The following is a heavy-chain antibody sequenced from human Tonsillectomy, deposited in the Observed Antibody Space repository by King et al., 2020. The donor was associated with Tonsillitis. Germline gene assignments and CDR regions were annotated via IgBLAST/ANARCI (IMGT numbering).Heavy chain of an antibody. V-gene: IGHV3-48*01. CDR1: GFTFSSYS. D-gene: IGHD2-21*02. CDR3: ASLIAYCGGDCYSSSDY. Sequence: VQLVESGGGLVQPGGSLRLSWAASGFTFSSYSMNCVRQAPGKGLEWVSYISSSSSTIYYAGSLKGRFTISRDNAKNSLYLQMNSLRAEDTAVYYCASLIAYCGGDCYSSSDYWGQGTLVTVSS. J-gene: IGHJ4*02. CDR2: ISSSSSTI.